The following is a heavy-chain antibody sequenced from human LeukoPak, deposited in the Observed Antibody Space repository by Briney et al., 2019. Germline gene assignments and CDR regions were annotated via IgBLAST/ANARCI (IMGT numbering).Heavy chain of an antibody. CDR2: ISSSSSDI. CDR3: AGDRLTSGYFDY. D-gene: IGHD6-25*01. J-gene: IGHJ4*02. Sequence: GGSLRLSCAASGFTFSSYSMNWVRQAPGKGLEWVSSISSSSSDIYYADLVKGRFTISRDNAKNSLFLQMNSLRAEDTAVYYCAGDRLTSGYFDYWGQGTLVTVSS. CDR1: GFTFSSYS. V-gene: IGHV3-21*01.